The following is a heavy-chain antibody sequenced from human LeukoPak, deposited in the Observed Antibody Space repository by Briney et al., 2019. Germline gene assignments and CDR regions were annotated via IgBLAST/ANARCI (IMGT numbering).Heavy chain of an antibody. CDR2: IRYDGSNK. Sequence: PGGSLRLSXAASGFTFSSYGMHWVRQAPGKGLEWVAFIRYDGSNKYYADSVKGRFTISRDNAKNTVYLQMNSLRAEDTAVYYCARYSSSSGGASHYFDYWGQGTLVTVSS. CDR3: ARYSSSSGGASHYFDY. CDR1: GFTFSSYG. D-gene: IGHD6-6*01. V-gene: IGHV3-30*02. J-gene: IGHJ4*02.